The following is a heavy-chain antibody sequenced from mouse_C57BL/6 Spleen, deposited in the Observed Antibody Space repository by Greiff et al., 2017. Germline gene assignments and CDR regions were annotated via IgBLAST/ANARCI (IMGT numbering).Heavy chain of an antibody. CDR1: AYTFTTSP. Sequence: LQPSGAALLNPGASAMMSFLASAYTFTTSPIECLKQNHGTNLAWIGNFHPYNDDTKYNEKFKGKATLTVEQSSSTVYLELSRLTSDDSAVYYCARRGGGNLYYFDYWGQGTTLTVAS. V-gene: IGHV1-47*01. D-gene: IGHD1-1*02. CDR3: ARRGGGNLYYFDY. CDR2: FHPYNDDT. J-gene: IGHJ2*01.